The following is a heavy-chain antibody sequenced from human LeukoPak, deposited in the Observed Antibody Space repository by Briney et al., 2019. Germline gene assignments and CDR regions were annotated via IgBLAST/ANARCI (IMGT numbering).Heavy chain of an antibody. CDR3: ARGKIAAGGRAVFFDY. Sequence: ASVKVSCKASGYTFTGYYMHWVRQAPGQGLEWMGRLNPNSGGTNYAQKFQGRVTMTRDTSISTAYMELSRLRSDDTAVYYCARGKIAAGGRAVFFDYWGQGTLVTVSS. CDR2: LNPNSGGT. V-gene: IGHV1-2*06. D-gene: IGHD6-13*01. J-gene: IGHJ4*02. CDR1: GYTFTGYY.